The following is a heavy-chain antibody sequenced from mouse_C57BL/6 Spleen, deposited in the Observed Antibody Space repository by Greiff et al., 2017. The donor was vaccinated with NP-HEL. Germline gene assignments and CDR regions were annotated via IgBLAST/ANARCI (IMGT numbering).Heavy chain of an antibody. CDR2: IYPRDGST. CDR3: ARSYLYRGYAMDY. J-gene: IGHJ4*01. V-gene: IGHV1-85*01. D-gene: IGHD1-1*01. Sequence: QVQLKQSGPELVKPGASVKLSCKASGYTFTSYAINWVKQRPGQGLEWIGWIYPRDGSTKYNEKVKGQATLTVDTSSSTAYMELHSLTSEDSAVYVCARSYLYRGYAMDYWGQGTSVTVSS. CDR1: GYTFTSYA.